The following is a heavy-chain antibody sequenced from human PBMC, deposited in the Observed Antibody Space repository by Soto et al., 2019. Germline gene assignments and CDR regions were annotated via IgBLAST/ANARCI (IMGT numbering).Heavy chain of an antibody. Sequence: TLSLTCTVSGGSISSGGYYWSWIRQHPGKGLEWIGYIYYSGSTYYNPSLKSRVTISVDTSKNQFSLKLSSVTAADTAVYYCASSLYRGGWFAPRGQGTLVTVSS. CDR3: ASSLYRGGWFAP. J-gene: IGHJ5*02. CDR1: GGSISSGGYY. CDR2: IYYSGST. V-gene: IGHV4-31*03. D-gene: IGHD3-16*01.